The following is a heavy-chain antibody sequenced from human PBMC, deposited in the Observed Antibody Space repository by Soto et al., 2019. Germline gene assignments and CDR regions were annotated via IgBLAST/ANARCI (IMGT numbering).Heavy chain of an antibody. CDR3: ASGIQLWLRRINNGYSG. D-gene: IGHD5-18*01. CDR2: IIPMFGTA. J-gene: IGHJ4*02. CDR1: GGTFSTYA. Sequence: QVQLVQSGAEVKKPESSVKVSCKAPGGTFSTYAISWVRQAPGQGLEWMGGIIPMFGTANYAQRFQDRVTITGDKSTNTVYMGLSSRRSEDTAVYFCASGIQLWLRRINNGYSGWGQGTLVTVSS. V-gene: IGHV1-69*14.